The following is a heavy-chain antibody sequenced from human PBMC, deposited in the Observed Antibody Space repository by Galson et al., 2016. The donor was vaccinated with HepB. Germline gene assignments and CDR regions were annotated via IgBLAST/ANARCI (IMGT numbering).Heavy chain of an antibody. CDR3: AKDRRRYCSSTSCLETDYYYDFGMDV. CDR1: GGTFTSYV. D-gene: IGHD2-2*01. V-gene: IGHV1-69*13. Sequence: SVKVSCKASGGTFTSYVISWVRQAPGQGLEWMGGIIPIFGTPKYAQKFQGRVTITADESTSTVYTELSSLRSEDTAVYYCAKDRRRYCSSTSCLETDYYYDFGMDVWGQGTTVTVSS. J-gene: IGHJ6*02. CDR2: IIPIFGTP.